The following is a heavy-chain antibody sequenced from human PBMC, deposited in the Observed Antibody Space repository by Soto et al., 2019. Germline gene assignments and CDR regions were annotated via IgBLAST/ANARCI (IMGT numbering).Heavy chain of an antibody. CDR3: AREAGAYYDFWSGYYTYYYYYMDV. D-gene: IGHD3-3*01. Sequence: HPGVSLRLSCAASGFTFSSYWMSWVRQAPGKGLEWVANIKQDGSEKYYVDSVKGRFTISRDNAKNSLYLQMNSLRAEDTAVYYCAREAGAYYDFWSGYYTYYYYYMDVWGKGTTVTVSS. V-gene: IGHV3-7*01. CDR1: GFTFSSYW. J-gene: IGHJ6*03. CDR2: IKQDGSEK.